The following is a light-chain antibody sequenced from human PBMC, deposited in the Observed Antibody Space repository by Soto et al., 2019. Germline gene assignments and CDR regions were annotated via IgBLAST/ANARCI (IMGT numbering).Light chain of an antibody. Sequence: QSVLTQPPSVSGAPGQRVTISCTGSSSNIRAGSDVHWYQQLPGSAPKRLIYGNTNRPSGVPDRFSGSRSGTSASLAITGLQAEDEADYYCQSYDSSLSGWVFGGGTKLTVL. CDR3: QSYDSSLSGWV. CDR2: GNT. V-gene: IGLV1-40*01. CDR1: SSNIRAGSD. J-gene: IGLJ3*02.